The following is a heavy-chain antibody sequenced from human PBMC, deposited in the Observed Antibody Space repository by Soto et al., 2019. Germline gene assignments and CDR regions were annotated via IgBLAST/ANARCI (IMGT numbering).Heavy chain of an antibody. V-gene: IGHV3-30*18. J-gene: IGHJ6*02. CDR1: GFTLSIYG. D-gene: IGHD3-3*01. CDR3: AKQATVAYYDFWSGYYTPCCYYGMDV. Sequence: SLRLSGAASGFTLSIYGMHWVRQAPGKGLEWVAVIAYDGSNKYYADSVKGRFTISRDNSKNTLYLQMNGLRAEDTAVYYCAKQATVAYYDFWSGYYTPCCYYGMDVWGQGTTVTVSS. CDR2: IAYDGSNK.